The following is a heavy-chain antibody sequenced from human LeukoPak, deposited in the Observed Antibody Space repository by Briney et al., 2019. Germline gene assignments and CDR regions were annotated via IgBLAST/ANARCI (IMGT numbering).Heavy chain of an antibody. V-gene: IGHV3-48*03. CDR2: ISSSGSTI. CDR1: GFTFSSYE. Sequence: GGSLRLSCAASGFTFSSYEMNWVRQAPGKGLEWVSYISSSGSTIYYADTAKGRFTISRDNAKNSLYPEMNSLRAEDTAVYYCAEPSSTMIGGVWGKGTTVTISS. CDR3: AEPSSTMIGGV. D-gene: IGHD3-10*02. J-gene: IGHJ6*04.